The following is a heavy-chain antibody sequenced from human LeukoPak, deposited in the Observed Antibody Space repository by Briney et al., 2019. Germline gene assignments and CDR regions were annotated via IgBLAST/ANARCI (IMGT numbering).Heavy chain of an antibody. D-gene: IGHD2-2*01. CDR3: ARVRELGYCSSTSCLHYYYMDV. CDR1: GFTFSSYS. J-gene: IGHJ6*03. Sequence: GGSLRLSCAASGFTFSSYSMNWVRQAPGKGLEWVSYISSSSSTIYYADSEKGRFTISRDNAKNSLYLQMNSLRAEDTAVYYCARVRELGYCSSTSCLHYYYMDVWGKGTTVTVSS. CDR2: ISSSSSTI. V-gene: IGHV3-48*01.